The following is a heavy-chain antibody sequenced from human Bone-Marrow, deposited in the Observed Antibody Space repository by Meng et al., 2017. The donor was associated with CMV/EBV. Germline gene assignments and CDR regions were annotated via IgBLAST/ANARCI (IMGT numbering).Heavy chain of an antibody. CDR1: GGTFSSYT. V-gene: IGHV1-69*05. Sequence: SVKVSCKASGGTFSSYTISWVRQAPGQGLEWMGRIIPIFGTANYAQKFQGRVTITTDESTSTAYMELSSLRSEDTAVYYCARDSRYCSSTSCYMDLDYWGQGTLVTVSS. CDR2: IIPIFGTA. J-gene: IGHJ4*02. CDR3: ARDSRYCSSTSCYMDLDY. D-gene: IGHD2-2*02.